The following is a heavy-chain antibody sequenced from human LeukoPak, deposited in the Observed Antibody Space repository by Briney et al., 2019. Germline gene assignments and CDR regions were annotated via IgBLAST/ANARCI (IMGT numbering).Heavy chain of an antibody. Sequence: SETLSLTCTVSGGSISSYYWSWIRQPPGKGLEWIGYIYYSGSTNYNPSLKSRVTISVDTSKNQFSLKLSSVTAADTAVYYCARAWERDYGMDVWGQGTTVTVSS. CDR2: IYYSGST. CDR3: ARAWERDYGMDV. CDR1: GGSISSYY. D-gene: IGHD1-26*01. V-gene: IGHV4-59*01. J-gene: IGHJ6*02.